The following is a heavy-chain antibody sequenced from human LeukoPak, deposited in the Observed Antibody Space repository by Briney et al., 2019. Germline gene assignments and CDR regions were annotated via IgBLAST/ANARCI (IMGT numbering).Heavy chain of an antibody. Sequence: GGSLRLSCAASGFVLSDYGMHWVRQPPGKGLEWVGFVRNDGSNEYYVGSVKGRFTISRDKSKNTLYLQMNSLRVEDTAVYSCAKESDSGYHSEGPKNWGLGTLVTVSS. CDR3: AKESDSGYHSEGPKN. D-gene: IGHD5-12*01. J-gene: IGHJ4*02. V-gene: IGHV3-30*02. CDR2: VRNDGSNE. CDR1: GFVLSDYG.